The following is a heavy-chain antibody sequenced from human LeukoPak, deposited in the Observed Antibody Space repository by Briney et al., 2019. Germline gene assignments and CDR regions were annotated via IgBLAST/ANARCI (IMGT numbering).Heavy chain of an antibody. V-gene: IGHV1-18*01. Sequence: ASVKVSCKASGYTFTSYGISWVRPAPGQGLEWMGWISDYNGNTNYAQKLQGRVTMTTDTSTSTAYMELRSLRSDDTAVYYCARGTTPHCSSTSCYADYWGQGTLVTVSS. CDR3: ARGTTPHCSSTSCYADY. D-gene: IGHD2-2*01. CDR2: ISDYNGNT. J-gene: IGHJ4*02. CDR1: GYTFTSYG.